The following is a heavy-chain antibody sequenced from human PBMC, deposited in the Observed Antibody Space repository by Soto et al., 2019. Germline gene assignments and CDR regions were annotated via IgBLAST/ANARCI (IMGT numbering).Heavy chain of an antibody. D-gene: IGHD6-13*01. CDR3: AREQQLGRQFDY. CDR1: GGSISSGGYY. J-gene: IGHJ4*02. Sequence: SETLSLTCTVSGGSISSGGYYWSWIRQHPGKGLEWIGYIYYSGSTNYNPSLKSRVTISVDTSKNQFSLKLSSVTAADTAVYYCAREQQLGRQFDYWGQGTLVTVSS. CDR2: IYYSGST. V-gene: IGHV4-61*08.